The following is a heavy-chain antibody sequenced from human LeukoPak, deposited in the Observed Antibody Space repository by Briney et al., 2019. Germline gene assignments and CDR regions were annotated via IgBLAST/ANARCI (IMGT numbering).Heavy chain of an antibody. J-gene: IGHJ4*02. CDR1: GYSISSGYY. D-gene: IGHD2-2*01. CDR3: ARNVVVPPAMGD. Sequence: PSETLSLTCTVSGYSISSGYYWGWIRQPPAKGLEWIGSIYHSGSTYYNPSLKSRVTISVDTSKNQFSLKLSSVTAADTAVYYCARNVVVPPAMGDWGQGTLVTVSS. V-gene: IGHV4-38-2*02. CDR2: IYHSGST.